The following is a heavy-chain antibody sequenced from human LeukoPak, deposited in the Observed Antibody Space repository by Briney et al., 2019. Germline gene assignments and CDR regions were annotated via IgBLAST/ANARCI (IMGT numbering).Heavy chain of an antibody. D-gene: IGHD3-10*01. V-gene: IGHV4-61*01. Sequence: PSETLSLTCTVSGFSVTTDSYCWGWIRQPPGKGLEWIGYDYCGGNTNYDPSLKRRVTISVDTSKNQFSLTLTSVTAADTAVYFCARDHFGSLDSWGQGVLVTVSS. J-gene: IGHJ4*02. CDR3: ARDHFGSLDS. CDR2: DYCGGNT. CDR1: GFSVTTDSYC.